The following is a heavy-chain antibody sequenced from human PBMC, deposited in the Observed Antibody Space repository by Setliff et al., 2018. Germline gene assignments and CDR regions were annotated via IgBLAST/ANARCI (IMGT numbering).Heavy chain of an antibody. D-gene: IGHD3-3*01. CDR1: GYTFTNYG. J-gene: IGHJ6*01. Sequence: ASVKVSCKASGYTFTNYGVNWVRQAPGQGLEWMGWISGYDGNTKYAQNLHGSVTMTTDTSTTTAYMELRSLRSDDTAVYYCARERIYDGLNYNGMDVWGQGTTVTVSS. V-gene: IGHV1-18*01. CDR2: ISGYDGNT. CDR3: ARERIYDGLNYNGMDV.